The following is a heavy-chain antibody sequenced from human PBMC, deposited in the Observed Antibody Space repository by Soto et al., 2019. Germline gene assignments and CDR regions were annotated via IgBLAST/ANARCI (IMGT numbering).Heavy chain of an antibody. J-gene: IGHJ5*02. CDR2: ISLYSDGT. CDR1: GYTFSNYG. CDR3: ARVPPAAEACFGT. D-gene: IGHD2-15*01. Sequence: ASVKVSCKTSGYTFSNYGITWVRQAPGQPLEWLGWISLYSDGTNYAQKFQGRVSMTTDTSTTTAYMELRSLRSDDTAVSYCARVPPAAEACFGTWGQGTLVTVSS. V-gene: IGHV1-18*01.